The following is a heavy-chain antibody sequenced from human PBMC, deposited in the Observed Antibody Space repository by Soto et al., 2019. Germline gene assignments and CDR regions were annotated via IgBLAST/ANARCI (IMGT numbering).Heavy chain of an antibody. Sequence: GGSLRLSCAASGFTFDDYGMSWVRQAPGKGLEWVSGINWNGSSICYADSVKGRFTISRDNAKNSLYLQMNSLRDEDTAVYYCAIQNNGSYHDFDSFCQGDVLTISS. J-gene: IGHJ4*02. D-gene: IGHD1-26*01. CDR1: GFTFDDYG. CDR3: AIQNNGSYHDFDS. CDR2: INWNGSSI. V-gene: IGHV3-20*04.